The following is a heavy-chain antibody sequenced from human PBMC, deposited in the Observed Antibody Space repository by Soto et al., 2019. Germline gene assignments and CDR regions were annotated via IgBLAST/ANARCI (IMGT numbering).Heavy chain of an antibody. CDR2: ISGSGGST. Sequence: GGSLRLSCAASGFTFSSYAMSWVRQAPGKGLEWVSAISGSGGSTYYADSVKGRFTISRDNSKNTLYLQMNSLRAEDTAVYYCAKDVYDYDFWSGYYEDAFDIWGQGTMVTVSS. V-gene: IGHV3-23*01. D-gene: IGHD3-3*01. J-gene: IGHJ3*02. CDR1: GFTFSSYA. CDR3: AKDVYDYDFWSGYYEDAFDI.